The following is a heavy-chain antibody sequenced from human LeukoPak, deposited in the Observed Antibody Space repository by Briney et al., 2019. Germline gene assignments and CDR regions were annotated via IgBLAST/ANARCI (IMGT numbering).Heavy chain of an antibody. Sequence: GGSLRLSCAASGFTFSDYYMSWIRQAPGKGLEWVSYISSSSSYTNYADSVKGRFTISRDNAKNSLYLQMNSLRAEDTAVYYCARGGAYSYGTFDYWGQGTLVTVSS. D-gene: IGHD5-18*01. CDR1: GFTFSDYY. V-gene: IGHV3-11*06. J-gene: IGHJ4*02. CDR2: ISSSSSYT. CDR3: ARGGAYSYGTFDY.